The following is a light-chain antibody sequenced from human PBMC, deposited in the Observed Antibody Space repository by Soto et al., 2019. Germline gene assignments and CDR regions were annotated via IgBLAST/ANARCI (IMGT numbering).Light chain of an antibody. CDR3: SSYAGSNYYV. CDR2: EVS. V-gene: IGLV2-8*01. J-gene: IGLJ1*01. Sequence: QSAPTQPPSASGSPGQSVTISCTGTSSDVGGYNYVSWYQQHPGKAPKLMIYEVSKRPSGVPDRFSGSKSGNTASLTVSGLQAEDEADYYCSSYAGSNYYVFGTGTKVTVL. CDR1: SSDVGGYNY.